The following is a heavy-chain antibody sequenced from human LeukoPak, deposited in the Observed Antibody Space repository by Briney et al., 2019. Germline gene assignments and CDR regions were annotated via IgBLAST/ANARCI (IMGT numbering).Heavy chain of an antibody. CDR3: ATSPVSVAGLQPKFDY. J-gene: IGHJ4*02. Sequence: QPGGSLRLSCEAFRITFSTYAMSWVRQAPGKGLEWVSGINTEGRTYYADSVKGRFTISRDNSKITLYLQMSSLRADDTAVYYCATSPVSVAGLQPKFDYWGQGTLATVSS. V-gene: IGHV3-23*01. CDR1: RITFSTYA. D-gene: IGHD4-11*01. CDR2: INTEGRT.